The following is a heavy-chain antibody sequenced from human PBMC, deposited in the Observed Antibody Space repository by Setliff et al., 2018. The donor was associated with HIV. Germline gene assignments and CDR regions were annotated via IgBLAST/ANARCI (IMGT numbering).Heavy chain of an antibody. D-gene: IGHD6-13*01. CDR2: ISAYNGNT. CDR3: ARDSNPRRSWYSGDAFDI. CDR1: GYTFISYD. Sequence: ASVKVSCKASGYTFISYDISWVRQAPGQGLEWMGWISAYNGNTNYAQKLQGRVTMTTDTSTSTAYMELRSLRSDDTAVYYCARDSNPRRSWYSGDAFDIWGQGTMVTVSS. J-gene: IGHJ3*02. V-gene: IGHV1-18*01.